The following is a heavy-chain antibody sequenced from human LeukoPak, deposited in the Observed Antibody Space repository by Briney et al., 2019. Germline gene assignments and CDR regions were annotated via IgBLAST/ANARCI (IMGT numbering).Heavy chain of an antibody. Sequence: GASVKVSCKXSGYTFTGNYMHWVRQAPRQGLEWMGRINPNSGGANYAQKFQGRVTMTRDTSISTAYMELSRLRSDDTAVYYCARSVGDAFDIWGQGTMVTVSS. V-gene: IGHV1-2*06. D-gene: IGHD3-3*01. CDR3: ARSVGDAFDI. J-gene: IGHJ3*02. CDR1: GYTFTGNY. CDR2: INPNSGGA.